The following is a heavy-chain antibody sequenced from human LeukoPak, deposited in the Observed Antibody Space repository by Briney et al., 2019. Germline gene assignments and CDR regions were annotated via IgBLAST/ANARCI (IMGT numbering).Heavy chain of an antibody. J-gene: IGHJ5*02. V-gene: IGHV4-39*02. D-gene: IGHD3-16*01. Sequence: SETLSLTCSVSGGSISSSGYYWVWIRQPPGKGLEWIGDIHYSGSTYFNPSLNSRVTMSVDSSKNHFSLKLTSVTAADAAVYFCARRTRLAMLGLKWFDLWGQGTLVTVSS. CDR1: GGSISSSGYY. CDR3: ARRTRLAMLGLKWFDL. CDR2: IHYSGST.